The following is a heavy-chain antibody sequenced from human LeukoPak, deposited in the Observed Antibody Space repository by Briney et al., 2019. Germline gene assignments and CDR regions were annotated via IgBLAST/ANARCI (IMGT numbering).Heavy chain of an antibody. J-gene: IGHJ6*02. CDR2: IYYSGST. V-gene: IGHV4-59*01. D-gene: IGHD1-1*01. Sequence: SQTLSLTCTVSGGSISSYYWSWIRQPPGKGLEWIGYIYYSGSTNYNPSLKSRVTISVDTSKNQFSLKLSSVTAADTAVYYCARVGGTNYYYYGMDVWGQGTTVTVSS. CDR1: GGSISSYY. CDR3: ARVGGTNYYYYGMDV.